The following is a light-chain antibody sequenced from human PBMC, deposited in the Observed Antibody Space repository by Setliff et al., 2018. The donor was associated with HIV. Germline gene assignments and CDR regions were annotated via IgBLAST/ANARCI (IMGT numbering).Light chain of an antibody. CDR2: EVS. Sequence: QSVLTQPASVSGSPGQSITISCTGSSSDIGTYNFVSWYQQYPGKAPKVVIYEVSIRPSGISTRFSGSKSGNTASLTISGLQPADDADYYCASYTTSSAPLVFGSGTKATVL. J-gene: IGLJ1*01. V-gene: IGLV2-14*01. CDR3: ASYTTSSAPLV. CDR1: SSDIGTYNF.